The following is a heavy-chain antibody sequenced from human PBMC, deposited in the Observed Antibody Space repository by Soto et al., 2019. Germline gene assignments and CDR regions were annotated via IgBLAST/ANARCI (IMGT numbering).Heavy chain of an antibody. J-gene: IGHJ3*02. Sequence: RVSYTVAEGTFISYAMRRIRQKPRKGLEWVSAISGSGGSTYYADSVKGRFTISRDNSKNTLYLQMNSLRAEDTAVYYCAKDSTTSVPHGAFGIWGQGTMVTVSS. CDR3: AKDSTTSVPHGAFGI. CDR2: ISGSGGST. D-gene: IGHD4-17*01. V-gene: IGHV3-23*01. CDR1: EGTFISYA.